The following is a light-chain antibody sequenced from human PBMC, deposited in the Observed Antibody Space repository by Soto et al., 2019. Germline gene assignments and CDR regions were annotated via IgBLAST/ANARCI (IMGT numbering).Light chain of an antibody. CDR1: SSDVGAYNY. V-gene: IGLV2-8*01. CDR2: EVN. CDR3: NSYAGSNSFV. J-gene: IGLJ7*01. Sequence: QSALTQPPSASGSPGQSVTISCTGTSSDVGAYNYVSWYQQPPGGAPKLVIFEVNKRPSGVPDRFSGSKSGNTASLTVSGLQTEDEADYYCNSYAGSNSFVFGTGTQLTVL.